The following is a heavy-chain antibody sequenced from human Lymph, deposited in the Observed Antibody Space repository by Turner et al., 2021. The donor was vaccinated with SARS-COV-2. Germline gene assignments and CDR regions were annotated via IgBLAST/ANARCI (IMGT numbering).Heavy chain of an antibody. CDR3: AKNEIAMIVVVITLFDY. D-gene: IGHD3-22*01. J-gene: IGHJ4*02. CDR2: ISGRGGST. CDR1: GFTFSSYA. Sequence: EVQLLESGGGLVQHEGSLRLSCAAAGFTFSSYAMSWVRQAPGKGLEWVSTISGRGGSTYCADSVKGRFNISRDNSKNTLYLQMNSLRAEDTAVYYCAKNEIAMIVVVITLFDYWGQGTLVTVSS. V-gene: IGHV3-23*01.